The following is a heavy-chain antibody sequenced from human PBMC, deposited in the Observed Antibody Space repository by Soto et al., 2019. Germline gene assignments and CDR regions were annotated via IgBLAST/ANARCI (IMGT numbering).Heavy chain of an antibody. CDR2: IWYDGSNK. CDR3: AREFTAMVTNFDY. J-gene: IGHJ4*02. CDR1: GFTFSSYG. Sequence: QVQLVESGGGVVQPGRPLRLSCAASGFTFSSYGMHWVRQAPGKGLEWVAVIWYDGSNKYYADSVKGRFTISRDNSKNTLYLQMNSLRAEDTAVYYCAREFTAMVTNFDYWGQGTLVTVSS. D-gene: IGHD5-18*01. V-gene: IGHV3-33*01.